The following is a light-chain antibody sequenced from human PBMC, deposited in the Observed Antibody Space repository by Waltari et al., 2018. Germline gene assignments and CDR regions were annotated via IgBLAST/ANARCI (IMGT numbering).Light chain of an antibody. CDR3: QQLYSYST. Sequence: DIQLTQSPSLLSASVGDRVTITCRASQGINTYLVWCQQKPGKPPHLLVSATSTLQRGVPSRFSGSGSGTEFTLTISSLQPEDSATYYCQQLYSYSTFGGGTKVEI. V-gene: IGKV1-9*01. J-gene: IGKJ4*01. CDR1: QGINTY. CDR2: ATS.